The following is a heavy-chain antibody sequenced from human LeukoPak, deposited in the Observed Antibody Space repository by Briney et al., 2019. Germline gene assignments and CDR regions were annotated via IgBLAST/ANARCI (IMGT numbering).Heavy chain of an antibody. CDR3: ARVGDTNCSGGSCYSLRWFDP. V-gene: IGHV4-59*01. Sequence: SETLSLTCTVSGDSISSYYWGWVRQPPGKGLECVGYIYYSGSTNYNPSLTSRVTISVDTSKNQFSLKLSSVTAADTAVYYCARVGDTNCSGGSCYSLRWFDPWGQGTLVSASS. CDR1: GDSISSYY. CDR2: IYYSGST. D-gene: IGHD2-15*01. J-gene: IGHJ5*02.